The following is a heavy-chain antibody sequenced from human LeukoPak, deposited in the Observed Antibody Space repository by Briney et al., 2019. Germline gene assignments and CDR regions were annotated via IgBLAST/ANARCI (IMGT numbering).Heavy chain of an antibody. J-gene: IGHJ4*02. V-gene: IGHV3-11*06. D-gene: IGHD2-2*01. Sequence: GGSLRLSCAACGFTFTDYYMSWIRQAPGKGLEWVSYITGSSAYTNYADSVKGRFTISRDNAKNSLYLQMNSLRVEDTAVYYCVRNHKVVPAMPDDWGQGTLVTVSS. CDR2: ITGSSAYT. CDR3: VRNHKVVPAMPDD. CDR1: GFTFTDYY.